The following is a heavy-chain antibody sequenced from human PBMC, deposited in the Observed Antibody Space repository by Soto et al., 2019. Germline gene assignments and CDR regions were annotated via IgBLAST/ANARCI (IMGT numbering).Heavy chain of an antibody. V-gene: IGHV3-53*04. Sequence: LRLSCAASGFTVSSNYMSWVRQAPGKGLEWVSVIYSGGSTYYADSVKGRFTISRHNSKNTLYLQMNSLRAEDTAVYYCARGNYYGSGSYQYYFDYWGQGTLVTVSS. D-gene: IGHD3-10*01. J-gene: IGHJ4*02. CDR3: ARGNYYGSGSYQYYFDY. CDR2: IYSGGST. CDR1: GFTVSSNY.